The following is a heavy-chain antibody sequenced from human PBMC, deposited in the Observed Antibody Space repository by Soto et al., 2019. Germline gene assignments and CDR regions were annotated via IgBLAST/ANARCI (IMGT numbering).Heavy chain of an antibody. D-gene: IGHD2-2*01. CDR3: ARGCWCSSTSCYPKQNYRKIGNWFDP. CDR2: INHSGST. V-gene: IGHV4-34*01. CDR1: GGSFSGYY. Sequence: LSLTCAVYGGSFSGYYWSWIRQPPGKGLEWIGEINHSGSTNYNPSLKSRVTISVDTSKNQFSLKLSSVTAADTAVYYCARGCWCSSTSCYPKQNYRKIGNWFDPWGQGTLVTVSS. J-gene: IGHJ5*02.